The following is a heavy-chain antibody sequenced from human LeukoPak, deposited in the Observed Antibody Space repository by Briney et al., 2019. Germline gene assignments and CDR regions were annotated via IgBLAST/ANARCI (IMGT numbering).Heavy chain of an antibody. D-gene: IGHD1-26*01. CDR3: AKDPYPIVGATSYWYFDL. J-gene: IGHJ2*01. V-gene: IGHV3-9*01. CDR1: GFTFDDYA. CDR2: ISWNSGSI. Sequence: GGSLRLSCAASGFTFDDYAMHWVRQAPGKGLEWVSGISWNSGSIGYADSVKGRFTISRDNAKNSLYLQMNSLRAEATALYYSAKDPYPIVGATSYWYFDLWGRGTLLTVSS.